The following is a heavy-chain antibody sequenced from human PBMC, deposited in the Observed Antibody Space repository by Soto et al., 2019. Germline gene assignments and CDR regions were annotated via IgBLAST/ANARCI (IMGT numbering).Heavy chain of an antibody. D-gene: IGHD3-16*01. CDR2: IYYSGST. CDR3: ARQRGVMFYYFDY. V-gene: IGHV4-39*01. Sequence: QLQLQESGPGLVKPSETLSLTCTVSGGSISSSSYYWGWIRQPPGKGLEWIGSIYYSGSTYYNPSLKSRVTISVDTSKNQFSLKLSSVTAADTAVYYCARQRGVMFYYFDYWGQGTLVTVSS. CDR1: GGSISSSSYY. J-gene: IGHJ4*02.